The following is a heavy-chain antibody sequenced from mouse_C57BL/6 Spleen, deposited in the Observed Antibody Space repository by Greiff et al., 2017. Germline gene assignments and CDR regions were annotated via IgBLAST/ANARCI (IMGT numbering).Heavy chain of an antibody. CDR3: AREGDSSGYGY. J-gene: IGHJ2*01. CDR2: IYPGDGDT. Sequence: VQLVESGPELVKPGASVKISCKASGYAFSSSWMNWVKQRPGKGLEWIGRIYPGDGDTNYNGKFKGKATLTADKSSSTAYMQLSSLTSEDSAVYFCAREGDSSGYGYWGQGTTLTVSS. V-gene: IGHV1-82*01. CDR1: GYAFSSSW. D-gene: IGHD3-2*02.